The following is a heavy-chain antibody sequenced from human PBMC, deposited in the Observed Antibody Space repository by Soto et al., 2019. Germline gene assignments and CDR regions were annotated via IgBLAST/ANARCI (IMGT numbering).Heavy chain of an antibody. Sequence: HPGGSLRLSCVVSGFTFSNSWMSWVRQAPGKGLEWVASIKQDGGETHYVDSVKGRFSISRDNAKNSVLLHMDSLRAEDTAVYYCARDHCPYDRCIYNYYGVDIWGQGTTVTVSS. D-gene: IGHD2-8*01. J-gene: IGHJ6*02. CDR2: IKQDGGET. V-gene: IGHV3-7*01. CDR3: ARDHCPYDRCIYNYYGVDI. CDR1: GFTFSNSW.